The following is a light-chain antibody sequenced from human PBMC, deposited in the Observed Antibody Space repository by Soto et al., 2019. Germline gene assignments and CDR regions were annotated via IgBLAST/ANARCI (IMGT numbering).Light chain of an antibody. V-gene: IGLV4-69*01. CDR1: SGHNSYA. CDR2: LYSDGSH. J-gene: IGLJ2*01. Sequence: QLVLTQSPSASASLGASVKLTCTLSSGHNSYAIAWHQQQPEKGPRYLMKLYSDGSHSSGDGIPDRFSGSSSGAERYLTISSLQSEDEADYYCQTWATDIHVVFGGGTKVTVL. CDR3: QTWATDIHVV.